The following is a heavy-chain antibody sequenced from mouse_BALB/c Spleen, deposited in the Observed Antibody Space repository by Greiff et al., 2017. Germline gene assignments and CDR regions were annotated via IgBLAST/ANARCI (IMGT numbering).Heavy chain of an antibody. CDR2: IRLKSNNYAT. CDR1: GFTFSNYW. CDR3: TRGFDWYFDV. V-gene: IGHV6-6*02. Sequence: EVKLVESGGGLVQPGGSMKLSCVASGFTFSNYWMNWVRQSPEKGLEWVAEIRLKSNNYATHYAESVKGRFTISRDDSKSSVYLQMNNLRAEDTGIYYCTRGFDWYFDVWGAGTTVTVSS. J-gene: IGHJ1*01.